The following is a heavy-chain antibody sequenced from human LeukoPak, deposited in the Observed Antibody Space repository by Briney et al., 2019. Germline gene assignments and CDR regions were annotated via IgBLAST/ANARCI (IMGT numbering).Heavy chain of an antibody. D-gene: IGHD3-3*01. V-gene: IGHV3-23*01. CDR3: AKPLKSVLRFLEWLLFDY. CDR1: GFTFSSYA. CDR2: ISGSGGST. Sequence: GGSLRLSCAASGFTFSSYAMSWVRQAPGKGLEWVSAISGSGGSTYYADSVKGQFTISRDNSKNTLYLQMNSLRAEDTAVYYCAKPLKSVLRFLEWLLFDYWGQGTLVTVSS. J-gene: IGHJ4*02.